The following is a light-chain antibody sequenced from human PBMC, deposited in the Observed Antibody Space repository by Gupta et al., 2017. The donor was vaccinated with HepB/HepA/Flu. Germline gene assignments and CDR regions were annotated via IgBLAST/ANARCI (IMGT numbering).Light chain of an antibody. J-gene: IGKJ1*01. CDR1: QSVSSN. CDR3: QQYNKWSSGT. Sequence: EIVMTQSPATLSVSPGERATLSCRASQSVSSNLAWYQQKPGQAPRLLIYGASTRATGIPARFSGSGSGTEFTLTISSLQSEDFAVYYCQQYNKWSSGTFGQGTKVEIK. V-gene: IGKV3-15*01. CDR2: GAS.